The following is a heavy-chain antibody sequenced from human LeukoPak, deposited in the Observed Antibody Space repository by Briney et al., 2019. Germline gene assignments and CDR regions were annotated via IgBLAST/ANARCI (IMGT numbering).Heavy chain of an antibody. V-gene: IGHV4-39*07. D-gene: IGHD6-13*01. J-gene: IGHJ5*02. CDR3: ARDGIAAAGITLHYWFDP. CDR2: IYYSGST. CDR1: GGSISSGSYY. Sequence: PSETLSLTCTVTGGSISSGSYYWSWIRQPAGKGLEWIGSIYYSGSTYYNPSLKSRVTISVDTSKNQFSLKLSSVTAADTAVYYCARDGIAAAGITLHYWFDPWGQGTLVTVSS.